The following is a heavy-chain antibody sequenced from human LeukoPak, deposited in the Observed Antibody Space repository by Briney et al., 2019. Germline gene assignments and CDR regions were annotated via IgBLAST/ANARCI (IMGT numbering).Heavy chain of an antibody. V-gene: IGHV4-39*07. CDR1: GASVSSSDYY. CDR2: LYFSGNP. J-gene: IGHJ4*02. CDR3: ARTSGYTYFDY. D-gene: IGHD5-12*01. Sequence: SETLSLTCTVSGASVSSSDYYWGWIRQPPGMRLEWIGNLYFSGNPYYNPSLNSRVAISVDTSKNQFSLKLNSVTAADTAVYYCARTSGYTYFDYWGQGTLVTVSS.